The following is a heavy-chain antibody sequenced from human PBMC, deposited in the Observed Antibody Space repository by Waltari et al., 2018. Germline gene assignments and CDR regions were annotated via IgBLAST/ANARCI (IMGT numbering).Heavy chain of an antibody. V-gene: IGHV4-38-2*02. D-gene: IGHD1-26*01. CDR3: ARDIGGSSDAFDI. J-gene: IGHJ3*02. CDR1: GYSISSGYY. CDR2: IYHSGST. Sequence: QVQLQESGPGLVKPSETLSLTCAVSGYSISSGYYWGWIRQPPGKGLEWIGSIYHSGSTYYNPSLKSRVTISVDTSKNQFSLKLSSVTAADTAVYYCARDIGGSSDAFDIWGQGTMVTVSS.